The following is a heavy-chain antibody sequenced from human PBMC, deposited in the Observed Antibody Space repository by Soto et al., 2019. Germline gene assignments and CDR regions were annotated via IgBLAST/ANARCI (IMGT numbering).Heavy chain of an antibody. D-gene: IGHD6-13*01. V-gene: IGHV1-24*01. Sequence: ASVKVSCKVSGYTLTELSMHWVRQAPGKGLEWMGGFDPEDGETIYAQKFQGRVTMTEDTSTDTAYMELSSLRSEDTAVYYCATTDLGGDRQQLVRSWWFDPWGQGTLVTVSS. CDR1: GYTLTELS. J-gene: IGHJ5*02. CDR2: FDPEDGET. CDR3: ATTDLGGDRQQLVRSWWFDP.